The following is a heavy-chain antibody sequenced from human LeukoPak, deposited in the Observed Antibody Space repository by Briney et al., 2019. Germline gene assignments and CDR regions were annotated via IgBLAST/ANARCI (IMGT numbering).Heavy chain of an antibody. Sequence: GGSLRLSCAASGFTFSDYAMSWVRQAPGKGLEWVGRSRNKANGYTTAYAASVKGRFTISRDDSKNSLYLQMNSLKTEDTAVYYCASLLGSWGQGTLVIVSS. V-gene: IGHV3-72*01. D-gene: IGHD2-15*01. CDR3: ASLLGS. CDR1: GFTFSDYA. CDR2: SRNKANGYTT. J-gene: IGHJ5*02.